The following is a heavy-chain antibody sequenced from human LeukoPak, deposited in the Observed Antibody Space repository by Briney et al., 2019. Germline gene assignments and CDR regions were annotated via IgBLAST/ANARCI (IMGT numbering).Heavy chain of an antibody. CDR1: GFTFSSYW. J-gene: IGHJ3*02. CDR3: ASSGGVHPEGAFDI. CDR2: INSDGSST. D-gene: IGHD2-15*01. V-gene: IGHV3-74*01. Sequence: PGGSLRLSCAASGFTFSSYWMHWVRQAPEKGLVWVSRINSDGSSTSYADSVKGRFTISRDNAKNTLYLQMNSLRAEDTAVYYCASSGGVHPEGAFDIWGQGTMVTVSS.